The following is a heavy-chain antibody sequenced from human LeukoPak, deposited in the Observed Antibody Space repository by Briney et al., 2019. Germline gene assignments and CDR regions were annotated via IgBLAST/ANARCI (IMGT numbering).Heavy chain of an antibody. CDR1: GFSFSNSG. V-gene: IGHV3-30*03. CDR2: ISHDASSK. J-gene: IGHJ4*02. Sequence: GRSLRLSCAGSGFSFSNSGMDSGRQAPGKGLGWVAVISHDASSKYHAHCVKGRFTNSKDNSKNALYMHMNNLRAEYTALYYCAIHFGHWGQGTLVTV. CDR3: AIHFGH.